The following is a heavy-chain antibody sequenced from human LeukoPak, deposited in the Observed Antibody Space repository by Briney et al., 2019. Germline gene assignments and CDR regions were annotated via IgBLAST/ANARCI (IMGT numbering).Heavy chain of an antibody. CDR3: ARGYGAYSYGSDY. V-gene: IGHV4-34*01. CDR1: GGSFSGYY. D-gene: IGHD5-18*01. Sequence: SETLSLTCAVYGGSFSGYYWSWIRQPPGKGLEWIGEINHSGSTNYNPSLKSRVTISVDTSKNQFSLKLSSVTAADTAVYYCARGYGAYSYGSDYWGQGTLVTVSP. J-gene: IGHJ4*02. CDR2: INHSGST.